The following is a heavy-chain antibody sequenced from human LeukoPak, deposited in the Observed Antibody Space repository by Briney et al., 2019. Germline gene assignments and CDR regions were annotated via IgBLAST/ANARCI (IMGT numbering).Heavy chain of an antibody. CDR1: GYTFTSYG. CDR3: ASDRYTYSSSWRGQ. D-gene: IGHD6-13*01. J-gene: IGHJ4*02. Sequence: GASVTVSRKHSGYTFTSYGISWVRQAPGQGLGGMGWISAYNGNTNYAQKLQGRVTMTKDTTPSTDYMDPRSQRSDGTAVDYGASDRYTYSSSWRGQWGEGTLVTVS. V-gene: IGHV1-18*01. CDR2: ISAYNGNT.